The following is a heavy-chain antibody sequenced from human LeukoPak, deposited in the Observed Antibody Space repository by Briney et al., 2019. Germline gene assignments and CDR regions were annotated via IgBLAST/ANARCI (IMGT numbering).Heavy chain of an antibody. CDR3: ASGWIAARLLY. J-gene: IGHJ4*02. Sequence: SETLSLTCAVSGGSISNYYRSWIRQPPGKGLEWSGEINHSGSTNYNPSPKSRVTISVDTSKKQFSLKVRPVTAADTAVYVCASGWIAARLLYWGQGTLVTVSS. D-gene: IGHD6-6*01. CDR1: GGSISNYY. CDR2: INHSGST. V-gene: IGHV4-34*01.